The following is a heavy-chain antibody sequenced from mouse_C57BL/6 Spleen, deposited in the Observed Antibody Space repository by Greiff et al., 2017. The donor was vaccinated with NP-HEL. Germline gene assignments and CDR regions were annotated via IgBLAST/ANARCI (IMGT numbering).Heavy chain of an antibody. V-gene: IGHV5-17*01. CDR2: ISSGSSTI. J-gene: IGHJ4*01. CDR3: TRPTLFYPVMDY. CDR1: GFTFSDYG. Sequence: EVQGVESGGGLVKPGGSLKLSCAASGFTFSDYGMHWVRQAPEKGLEWVAYISSGSSTIYYADTVKGRFTISRDNAKNTLFLQMTSLGSEYTAMYYCTRPTLFYPVMDYWGQVTSVTVSS. D-gene: IGHD2-1*01.